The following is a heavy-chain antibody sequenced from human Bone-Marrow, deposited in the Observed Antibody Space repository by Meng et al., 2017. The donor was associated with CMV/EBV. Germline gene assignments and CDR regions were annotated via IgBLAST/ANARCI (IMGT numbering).Heavy chain of an antibody. CDR1: GGSISSYY. Sequence: SETLSLTCTVSGGSISSYYWSWIRQPPEKGLEWIGYIYYSGSTNYNPSLKSRVTITVDTSKNQFSLKLSSVTAADTAVYYCARGSLIVPAAVDYWGQGTLVTVSS. D-gene: IGHD2-2*01. CDR3: ARGSLIVPAAVDY. CDR2: IYYSGST. V-gene: IGHV4-59*12. J-gene: IGHJ4*02.